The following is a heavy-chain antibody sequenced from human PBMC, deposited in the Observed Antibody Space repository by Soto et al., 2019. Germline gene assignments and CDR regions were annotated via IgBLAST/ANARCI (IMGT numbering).Heavy chain of an antibody. CDR1: GYTFTSYG. D-gene: IGHD2-2*01. CDR2: ISAYNGNT. CDR3: ARHSSTSPTDPNDY. Sequence: ASVKVSCNASGYTFTSYGISWVRQAPGQGLEWMGWISAYNGNTNYAQKLQGRVTMTADTSTSTAYMELRSLRSDDTAVYYCARHSSTSPTDPNDYWGQGTLVTVS. J-gene: IGHJ4*02. V-gene: IGHV1-18*01.